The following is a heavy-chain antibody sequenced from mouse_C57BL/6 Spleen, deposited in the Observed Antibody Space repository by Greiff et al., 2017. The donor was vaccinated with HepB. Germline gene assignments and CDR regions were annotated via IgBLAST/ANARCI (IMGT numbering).Heavy chain of an antibody. J-gene: IGHJ1*03. CDR3: AREVYFDV. V-gene: IGHV5-6*01. CDR1: GFTFSSYG. Sequence: EVMLVESGGDLVKPGGSLKLSCAASGFTFSSYGMSWVRQTPDKRLEWVATISSGGSYTYYPDSVKGRFTISRDNAKNTLYLQMSSLKSEDTAMYYCAREVYFDVWGTGTTVTVSS. CDR2: ISSGGSYT.